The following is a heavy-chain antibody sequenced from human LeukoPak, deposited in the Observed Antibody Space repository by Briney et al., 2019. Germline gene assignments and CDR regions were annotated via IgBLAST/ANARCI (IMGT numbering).Heavy chain of an antibody. V-gene: IGHV3-64*01. Sequence: GGSLRLSCAASGFTFSIYAMHWVRQTPGKGLEYVSAISSNGGDTYYANSVTGRFTISRDNSKNTLYLQIGSLRAEDMAVYYCARYCSGVRCYTGYGYWGQGKPVTVSS. CDR3: ARYCSGVRCYTGYGY. J-gene: IGHJ4*02. CDR2: ISSNGGDT. CDR1: GFTFSIYA. D-gene: IGHD2-15*01.